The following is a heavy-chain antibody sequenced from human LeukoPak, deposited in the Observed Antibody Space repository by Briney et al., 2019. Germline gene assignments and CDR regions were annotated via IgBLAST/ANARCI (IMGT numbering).Heavy chain of an antibody. J-gene: IGHJ3*02. CDR3: ASVESTLRTAFDI. CDR1: GFTVSSNY. Sequence: PGGSLRLSCAASGFTVSSNYMSWVRQAPGKGLEWVSVIYSGGSTYYADSVKGRFTISRDNSKNTLYLQMNSLRAEDTAVYYCASVESTLRTAFDIWGQGTMVTVPS. V-gene: IGHV3-53*01. D-gene: IGHD5/OR15-5a*01. CDR2: IYSGGST.